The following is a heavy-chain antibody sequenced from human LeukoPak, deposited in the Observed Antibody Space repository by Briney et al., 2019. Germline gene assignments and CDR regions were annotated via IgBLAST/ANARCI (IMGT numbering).Heavy chain of an antibody. V-gene: IGHV3-30*14. CDR1: GFTLGDHA. J-gene: IGHJ4*02. Sequence: GGSLRLSCVASGFTLGDHAMHWARQAPGKGLEWVAVVSDDGNNKDLADSVKGRFTLFRDNSKNTVYLQMNSLRVEDTAVYYCAREGMGYFDSWGQGTLVTVSS. CDR3: AREGMGYFDS. D-gene: IGHD5-24*01. CDR2: VSDDGNNK.